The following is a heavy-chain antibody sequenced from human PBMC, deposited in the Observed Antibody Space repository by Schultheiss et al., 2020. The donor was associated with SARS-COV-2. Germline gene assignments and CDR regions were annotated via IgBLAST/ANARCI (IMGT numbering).Heavy chain of an antibody. CDR3: VRDRGYSRTVHDYYEGMDV. J-gene: IGHJ6*02. V-gene: IGHV1-18*01. CDR1: GYTFSNFG. D-gene: IGHD6-13*01. Sequence: ASVKVSCKASGYTFSNFGFAWVRQAPGQGLEWMGWISAYNGDTNYAQKFLGRVTLTRDTPTSTAYMEMRSLISDDTAVYYCVRDRGYSRTVHDYYEGMDVWGQGTTVTVSS. CDR2: ISAYNGDT.